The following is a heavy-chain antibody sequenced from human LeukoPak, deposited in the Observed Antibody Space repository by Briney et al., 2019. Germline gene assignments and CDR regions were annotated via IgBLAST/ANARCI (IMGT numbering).Heavy chain of an antibody. D-gene: IGHD3-10*01. V-gene: IGHV4-39*01. Sequence: PSETLSLTCTVSGGSISSYYWGWIRQPPGKGLEWIGSIYYSGSTYYNPSLKSRVTISVDTSKNQFSLKLSSVTAADTAVYYCASLNYYGSEWYYYYYYYMDVWGKGTTVTISS. CDR2: IYYSGST. CDR3: ASLNYYGSEWYYYYYYYMDV. CDR1: GGSISSYY. J-gene: IGHJ6*03.